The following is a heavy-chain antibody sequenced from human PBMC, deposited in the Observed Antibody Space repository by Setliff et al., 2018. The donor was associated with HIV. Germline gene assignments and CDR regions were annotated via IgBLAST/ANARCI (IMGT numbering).Heavy chain of an antibody. CDR1: GGSISSSSYY. CDR3: ARTKAPLRFFDS. Sequence: LSLTCTVSGGSISSSSYYWGWIRQPPGKGLEWIGSIYYSGSTYSNPSLKSRVTISVDTSKNQFSLNLRSVTAADTAVYYCARTKAPLRFFDSWGQGTLVTVSS. V-gene: IGHV4-39*07. CDR2: IYYSGST. J-gene: IGHJ4*02. D-gene: IGHD3-16*01.